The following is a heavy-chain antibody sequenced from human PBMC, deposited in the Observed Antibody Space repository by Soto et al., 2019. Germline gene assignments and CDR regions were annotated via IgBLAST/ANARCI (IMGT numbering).Heavy chain of an antibody. Sequence: QVQLVQSGAEVKKPGSSVKVSCKASGGTFSSYTISWVRQAPGQGLEWLGRIIPILGIANYEQKLQGRVTITADKSTSTAYMELSSLRSEDTAVYYCAMEYCSSTSCYMDYWGQGTLVTVSS. CDR3: AMEYCSSTSCYMDY. J-gene: IGHJ4*02. CDR2: IIPILGIA. V-gene: IGHV1-69*02. CDR1: GGTFSSYT. D-gene: IGHD2-2*02.